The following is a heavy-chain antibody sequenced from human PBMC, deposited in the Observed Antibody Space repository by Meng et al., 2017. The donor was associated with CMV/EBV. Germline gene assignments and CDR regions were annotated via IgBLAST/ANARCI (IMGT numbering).Heavy chain of an antibody. CDR2: ISSSSSYI. D-gene: IGHD2-2*01. Sequence: GESLKISCAASGFTFSSYSMNWVRQAPGKGLEWVSSISSSSSYIYYADSVKGRFTISRDNAKNTLYLQMNSLRAEDTAVYYCADDIVVVPEGGYWGQGTLVTVSS. J-gene: IGHJ4*02. CDR3: ADDIVVVPEGGY. V-gene: IGHV3-21*04. CDR1: GFTFSSYS.